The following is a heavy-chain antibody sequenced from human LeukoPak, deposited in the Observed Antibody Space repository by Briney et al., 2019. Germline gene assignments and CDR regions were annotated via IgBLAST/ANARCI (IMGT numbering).Heavy chain of an antibody. Sequence: GGSLRLSCAVSGFTFSNYAMSWVRQAPGKGLEWVSFISDTGDTTYYADSVKGRFTISRDNSKNTLYLQMHSLRPEDTAVYYCARSLYYYDSSGYYYYWGQGTLVTVSS. CDR2: ISDTGDTT. J-gene: IGHJ4*02. V-gene: IGHV3-23*01. CDR1: GFTFSNYA. D-gene: IGHD3-22*01. CDR3: ARSLYYYDSSGYYYY.